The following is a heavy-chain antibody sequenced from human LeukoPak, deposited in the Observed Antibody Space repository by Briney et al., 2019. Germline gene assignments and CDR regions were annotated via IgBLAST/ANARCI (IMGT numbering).Heavy chain of an antibody. CDR3: VKGQRYYDSSGYYSIEYFQH. V-gene: IGHV3-64D*09. CDR2: ISGNGGST. CDR1: GFTFSSYA. D-gene: IGHD3-22*01. Sequence: PGGSLRLSCSASGFTFSSYAMHWVRQAPGKGLEYVSAISGNGGSTYYADSVKGRFTISRDNSKNTLYLQMSSLRAEDTAVYYCVKGQRYYDSSGYYSIEYFQHWGQGTLVTVSS. J-gene: IGHJ1*01.